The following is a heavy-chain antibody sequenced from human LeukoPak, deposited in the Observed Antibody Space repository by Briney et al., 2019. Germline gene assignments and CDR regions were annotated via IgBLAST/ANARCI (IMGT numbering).Heavy chain of an antibody. D-gene: IGHD2-15*01. V-gene: IGHV1-2*04. CDR2: INPNSGGT. CDR3: ARTQLGYCSGGSCYSDAFDI. CDR1: GYTFTGHY. Sequence: ASVKVSCKASGYTFTGHYMHWVRQAPGQGLEWMGWINPNSGGTNYAQKFQGWVTMTRDTSISTAYVELSRLRSDDTAVYYCARTQLGYCSGGSCYSDAFDIWGQGTMVTVSS. J-gene: IGHJ3*02.